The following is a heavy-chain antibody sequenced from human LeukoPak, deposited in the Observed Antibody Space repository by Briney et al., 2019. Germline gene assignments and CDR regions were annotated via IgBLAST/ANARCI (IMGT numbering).Heavy chain of an antibody. Sequence: GGSLRLSCAASGFTFSDYYMSWLRQAPGKGLEWVSYISSSGSTIYYADSVKGRFTISRDNAKNSLYLQMNSLRAEDTALYYCATLNFRDGMDVWGQGTTVTVSS. V-gene: IGHV3-11*01. CDR2: ISSSGSTI. CDR1: GFTFSDYY. J-gene: IGHJ6*02. CDR3: ATLNFRDGMDV.